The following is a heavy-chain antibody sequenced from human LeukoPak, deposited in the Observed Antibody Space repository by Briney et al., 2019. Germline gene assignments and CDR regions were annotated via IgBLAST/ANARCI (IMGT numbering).Heavy chain of an antibody. Sequence: GGSLRLSCAASGFTFSTYAMSWVRQAPGKGLEWVSGITWNSGYIGYADSVKGRFTISRDNAKNSLYLQMNSLRAEDTALYYCAKDIGPTAAGTPDYWGQGTLVTVSS. V-gene: IGHV3-9*01. CDR1: GFTFSTYA. J-gene: IGHJ4*02. CDR2: ITWNSGYI. D-gene: IGHD6-13*01. CDR3: AKDIGPTAAGTPDY.